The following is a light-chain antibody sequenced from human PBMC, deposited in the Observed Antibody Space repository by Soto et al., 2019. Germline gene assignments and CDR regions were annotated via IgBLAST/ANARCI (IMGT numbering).Light chain of an antibody. J-gene: IGKJ1*01. V-gene: IGKV1-39*01. Sequence: DIQMTQSPSSLSASVGDRVTITCRASQSISTYLTWYQQKPGKAPKLLISTASTLPSGVPSRFSGSGSGTDFTLTISNLQSEDLATYFCQQSYITPWTFGQGTKVEIK. CDR3: QQSYITPWT. CDR1: QSISTY. CDR2: TAS.